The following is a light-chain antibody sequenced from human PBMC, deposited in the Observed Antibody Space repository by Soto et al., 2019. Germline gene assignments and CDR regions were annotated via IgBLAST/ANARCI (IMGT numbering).Light chain of an antibody. CDR1: QDIRKS. CDR3: QQYDSFLS. CDR2: DAS. J-gene: IGKJ4*01. Sequence: DIQMTQSPSSLSASVGDTVTITFQASQDIRKSLNWYQQKLGKVPKLLIYDASALHGGVPSRFSGSGSGTNFTFTINNLQPEDIATYYCQQYDSFLSFGGGTKVDI. V-gene: IGKV1-33*01.